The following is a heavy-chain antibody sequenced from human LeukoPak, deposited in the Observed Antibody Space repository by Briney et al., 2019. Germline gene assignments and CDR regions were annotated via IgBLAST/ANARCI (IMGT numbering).Heavy chain of an antibody. V-gene: IGHV3-30*18. D-gene: IGHD1-7*01. J-gene: IGHJ2*01. CDR3: AKEGTTHYWYFDL. CDR1: GFTFSNYG. Sequence: PGRSLRLSWAASGFTFSNYGMHWVRQAAGKGLEWGAVIAYDGSNKYYADSVKGRFTISRDNSKNTLYLLLNSLRAEDTAVYYCAKEGTTHYWYFDLWGRGTLVTVSS. CDR2: IAYDGSNK.